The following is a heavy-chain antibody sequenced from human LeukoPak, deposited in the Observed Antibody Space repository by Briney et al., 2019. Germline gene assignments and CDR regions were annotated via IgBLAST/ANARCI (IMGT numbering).Heavy chain of an antibody. CDR2: ISSSSSYI. J-gene: IGHJ5*02. V-gene: IGHV3-21*01. Sequence: GGSLRLSCAAPGFTFSSYSMNWVRQAPGKGLEWVSSISSSSSYIYYADSVKGRFTISRDNAKNSLYLQMNSLRAEDTAVYYCAREQWPNWFDPWGQGTLVTVSS. D-gene: IGHD6-19*01. CDR3: AREQWPNWFDP. CDR1: GFTFSSYS.